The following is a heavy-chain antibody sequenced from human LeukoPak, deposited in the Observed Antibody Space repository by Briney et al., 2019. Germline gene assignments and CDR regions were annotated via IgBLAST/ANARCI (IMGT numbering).Heavy chain of an antibody. CDR1: GFTFTSYG. CDR2: ISAYSGNT. V-gene: IGHV1-18*04. Sequence: ASVKVSCKASGFTFTSYGFNWVRQAPGQGLEWMGWISAYSGNTNFAQKFQGRVTMTTDTSTRTVYMELRSLRSDDTAVYYCARDGVEMATYYYYAIDVWGKGTTVTVSS. D-gene: IGHD5-24*01. J-gene: IGHJ6*04. CDR3: ARDGVEMATYYYYAIDV.